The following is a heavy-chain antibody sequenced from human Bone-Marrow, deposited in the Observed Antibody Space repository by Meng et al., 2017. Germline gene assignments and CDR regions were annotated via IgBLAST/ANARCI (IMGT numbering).Heavy chain of an antibody. Sequence: GESLKISCAASGFTFSSYAMHWVRQAPGKGLEYVSAISSNGGSTYYANSVKGRFTISRDNSKNTLYLQMGSLRAEDMAVYYCARGHGVVFEYHFGYWGQGTLVTVSS. V-gene: IGHV3-64*01. CDR1: GFTFSSYA. D-gene: IGHD2-15*01. CDR2: ISSNGGST. CDR3: ARGHGVVFEYHFGY. J-gene: IGHJ4*02.